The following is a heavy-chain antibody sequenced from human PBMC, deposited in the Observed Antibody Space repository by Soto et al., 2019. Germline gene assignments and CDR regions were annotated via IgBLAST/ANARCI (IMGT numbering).Heavy chain of an antibody. Sequence: QVQLEQSGAEVKKPGSSLKVSCKATGGTFNKYAIRWVRQAPGQGLEWMAGIIPVYGTPNYAQRFQDRVTIIADESTTTAYMEVNSLTSEDTAIYYCSIVTAYGMDVWGPGTTVIVSS. CDR1: GGTFNKYA. CDR3: SIVTAYGMDV. CDR2: IIPVYGTP. V-gene: IGHV1-69*01. J-gene: IGHJ6*02. D-gene: IGHD2-15*01.